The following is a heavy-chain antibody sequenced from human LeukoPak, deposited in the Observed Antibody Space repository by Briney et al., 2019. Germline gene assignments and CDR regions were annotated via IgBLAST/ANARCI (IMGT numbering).Heavy chain of an antibody. V-gene: IGHV3-53*01. CDR1: GFTVSSNY. CDR3: ARGSIRAFDY. Sequence: GGSLRLSCAASGFTVSSNYMSWVRQAPGKGLERVSVIYSGGTTYYADSVKGRFTISRDNSKNTLYLQMNSLRAEDTAVYYCARGSIRAFDYWGQGTLVTVSS. J-gene: IGHJ4*02. CDR2: IYSGGTT.